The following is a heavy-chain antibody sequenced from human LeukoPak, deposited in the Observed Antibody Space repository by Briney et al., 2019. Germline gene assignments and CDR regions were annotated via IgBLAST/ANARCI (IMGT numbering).Heavy chain of an antibody. Sequence: GGSLRLSRAASGFTFSSYWMSWVRQAPGKGLEWVANIKQDGSEKYYVDSVKGRFTISRDNAKNSLYLQMNSLRAEDTAVYYCARLDYGDYNYYFDYWGQGTLVTVSS. V-gene: IGHV3-7*04. J-gene: IGHJ4*02. D-gene: IGHD4-17*01. CDR3: ARLDYGDYNYYFDY. CDR2: IKQDGSEK. CDR1: GFTFSSYW.